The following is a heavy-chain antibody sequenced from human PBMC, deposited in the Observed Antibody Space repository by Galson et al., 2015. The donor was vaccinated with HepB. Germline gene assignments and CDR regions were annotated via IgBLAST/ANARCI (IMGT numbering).Heavy chain of an antibody. CDR2: IWYDGSKK. Sequence: SLRLSCAASGFTFSGYGMHWVRQAPGKGLEWVAVIWYDGSKKYYGDFVKGRCTISRDNSKNMVYLQMISLRAEDTAVYYCARGSRVRPPFDYWGQGTLVTVSS. CDR1: GFTFSGYG. CDR3: ARGSRVRPPFDY. J-gene: IGHJ4*02. D-gene: IGHD4-11*01. V-gene: IGHV3-33*01.